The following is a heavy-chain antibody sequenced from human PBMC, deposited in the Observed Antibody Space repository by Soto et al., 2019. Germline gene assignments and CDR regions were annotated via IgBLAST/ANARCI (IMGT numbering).Heavy chain of an antibody. D-gene: IGHD5-12*01. J-gene: IGHJ6*02. Sequence: QLVESGGGVVQPGSPLRLPCAAFGFTFSPYGMHWARQAPAKGLEWVAVTSYDGGNKFYEASVKGRFTISRDNSKNTLYLEMNSLRPEDTAVYFCAKDSGYNGYDVYDYYYGMDVWGQGTTVTVSS. CDR3: AKDSGYNGYDVYDYYYGMDV. CDR2: TSYDGGNK. CDR1: GFTFSPYG. V-gene: IGHV3-30*18.